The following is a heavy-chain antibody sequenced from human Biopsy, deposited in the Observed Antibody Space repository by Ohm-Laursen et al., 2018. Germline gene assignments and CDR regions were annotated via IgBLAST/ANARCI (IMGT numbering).Heavy chain of an antibody. CDR1: GYSFSNFW. D-gene: IGHD6-19*01. CDR3: VRPNQYHSSGWYLVY. V-gene: IGHV5-51*07. CDR2: IFPGNSDT. J-gene: IGHJ4*02. Sequence: ESLRISCKGFGYSFSNFWIAWVHQMPGKGLEWMGIIFPGNSDTTYSPSFQGHVTISADKSISTACLQWSSLKASDTAIYYCVRPNQYHSSGWYLVYWGQGTLVTVSS.